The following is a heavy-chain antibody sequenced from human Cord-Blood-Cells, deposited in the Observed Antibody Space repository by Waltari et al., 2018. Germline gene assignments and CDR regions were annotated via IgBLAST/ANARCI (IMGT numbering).Heavy chain of an antibody. CDR2: ISSSSSYI. CDR3: AKTDSSGNY. V-gene: IGHV3-21*01. CDR1: GFTFSSYS. D-gene: IGHD6-19*01. J-gene: IGHJ4*02. Sequence: EVQLVESGGGLVKPGGSLRLSCAASGFTFSSYSMNWVRQAPGKGLEWVSSISSSSSYIYYSDSGKGRFTISRDNAKNSLYLQMNSLRAEDTAVYYCAKTDSSGNYWGQGTLVTVSS.